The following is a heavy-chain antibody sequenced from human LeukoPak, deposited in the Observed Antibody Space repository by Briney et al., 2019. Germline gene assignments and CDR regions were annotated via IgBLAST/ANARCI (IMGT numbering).Heavy chain of an antibody. CDR1: GFTFSSYR. CDR2: ISSSSSTI. J-gene: IGHJ6*04. Sequence: GGSLRLSCAASGFTFSSYRMNWVRQAPGKGLERVSYISSSSSTIYYADSVKGRFTISRDNAKNSLYLQMNSLRAEDTAVYYCAELGITMIGGVWGKGTTVTISS. CDR3: AELGITMIGGV. V-gene: IGHV3-48*01. D-gene: IGHD3-10*02.